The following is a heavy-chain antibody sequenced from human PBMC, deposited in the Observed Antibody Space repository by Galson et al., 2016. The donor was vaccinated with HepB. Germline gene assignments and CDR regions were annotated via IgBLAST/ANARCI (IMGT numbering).Heavy chain of an antibody. Sequence: SETLSLTCTVSGGSISSTNWWSWIRQPPGKGLEWIGEMYHSGGTYYNPSLKSRVSISVDKSKNQLSLNLSSVTAADTAVYYCARVPLYNYGMDVWGQGTTVTFAS. V-gene: IGHV4-4*02. CDR3: ARVPLYNYGMDV. CDR1: GGSISSTNW. J-gene: IGHJ6*02. CDR2: MYHSGGT.